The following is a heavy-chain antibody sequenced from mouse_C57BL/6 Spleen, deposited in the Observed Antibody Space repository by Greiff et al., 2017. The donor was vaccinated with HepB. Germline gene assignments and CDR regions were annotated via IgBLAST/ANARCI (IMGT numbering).Heavy chain of an antibody. V-gene: IGHV1-69*01. Sequence: VQLQQSGAELVMPGASVKLSCKASGYTFTSYWMHWVKQRPGQGLEWIGEIDPSDSYTNYNQKFKGKSTLTVDKSSSTAYLQLSSLTSEDSAVYDCARTEYYGSSYPFAYGGQGTLVTVSA. CDR2: IDPSDSYT. CDR3: ARTEYYGSSYPFAY. CDR1: GYTFTSYW. J-gene: IGHJ3*01. D-gene: IGHD1-1*01.